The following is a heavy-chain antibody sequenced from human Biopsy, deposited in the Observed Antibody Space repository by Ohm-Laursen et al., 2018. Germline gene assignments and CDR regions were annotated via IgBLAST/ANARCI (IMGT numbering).Heavy chain of an antibody. D-gene: IGHD1-26*01. CDR1: GGSISGYY. CDR3: ARVVGAATGFDQ. J-gene: IGHJ4*02. CDR2: IWSSGTT. V-gene: IGHV4-59*01. Sequence: GTLSLTCSISGGSISGYYWNWIRQSPGKGLEWIGYIWSSGTTDYNPSLQSRVSMSLELSTDQFSLKVYSVTAADTAVYYCARVVGAATGFDQWGQGIPVTVSS.